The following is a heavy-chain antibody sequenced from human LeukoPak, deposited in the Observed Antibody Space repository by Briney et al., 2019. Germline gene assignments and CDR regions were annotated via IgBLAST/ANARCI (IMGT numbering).Heavy chain of an antibody. CDR3: ARLRYYGMDV. J-gene: IGHJ6*02. V-gene: IGHV3-48*04. CDR1: GFSFSSYS. CDR2: TSSSSSTI. Sequence: GGSLRLSCAASGFSFSSYSMNWVRQAPGKGLEWVSYTSSSSSTIYYADSVKSRFTISRDNAKNSLYLQMNSLRAEDTAVYYCARLRYYGMDVWGQGTTVTVSS.